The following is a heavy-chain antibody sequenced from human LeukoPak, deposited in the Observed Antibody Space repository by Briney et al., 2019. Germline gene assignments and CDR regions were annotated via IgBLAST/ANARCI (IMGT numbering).Heavy chain of an antibody. CDR1: GFTFSSYS. D-gene: IGHD5-18*01. Sequence: PGGSLRLSCAAPGFTFSSYSMNWVRQAPGKGLEWVSYISSSSSTIYYADSVKGRFTISRDNAKNSLYLQMNSLRAEDTAVYYCATTRPGIQLDYWGQGTLVTVSS. V-gene: IGHV3-48*04. CDR2: ISSSSSTI. CDR3: ATTRPGIQLDY. J-gene: IGHJ4*02.